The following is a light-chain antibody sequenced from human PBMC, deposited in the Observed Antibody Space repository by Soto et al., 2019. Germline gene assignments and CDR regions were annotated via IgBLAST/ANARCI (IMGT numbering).Light chain of an antibody. Sequence: DIQMTQSPSSLSASVGDRVTITCQASQDISNYLNWYQQKPGNAPKLLIYAAFILQSGVPSRFSGYGSGTDFTLSISSLQPEDFATYYCQQADSFPITFGQGTRLEIK. CDR3: QQADSFPIT. V-gene: IGKV1-39*01. CDR2: AAF. CDR1: QDISNY. J-gene: IGKJ5*01.